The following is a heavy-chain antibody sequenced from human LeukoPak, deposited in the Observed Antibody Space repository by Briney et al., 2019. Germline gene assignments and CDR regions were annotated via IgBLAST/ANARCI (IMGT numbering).Heavy chain of an antibody. CDR3: AELGITMIGGV. J-gene: IGHJ6*04. CDR2: IRQDGSDK. V-gene: IGHV3-7*01. Sequence: GGSLRLSCAASGFTFSNYWMTWVRQAPGKGLEWVANIRQDGSDKYYVDSVKGRFTISRDNAKNPLYLQMNSLRAEDTAVYYCAELGITMIGGVWGKGTTVTISS. CDR1: GFTFSNYW. D-gene: IGHD3-10*02.